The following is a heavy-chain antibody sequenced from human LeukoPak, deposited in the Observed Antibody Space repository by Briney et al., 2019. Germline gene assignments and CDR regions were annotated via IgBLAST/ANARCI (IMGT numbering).Heavy chain of an antibody. CDR3: ARSDSYFWSGYYWRIYWFDP. Sequence: SVRVSCKASGGTFSSYAISWVRQAPGQGLEWMGGIIPIFGTANYAQKFQGRVTITTDESTSTAYMELSSLRSEDTAVYYCARSDSYFWSGYYWRIYWFDPWGQGTLVTVSS. D-gene: IGHD3-3*01. J-gene: IGHJ5*02. CDR1: GGTFSSYA. CDR2: IIPIFGTA. V-gene: IGHV1-69*05.